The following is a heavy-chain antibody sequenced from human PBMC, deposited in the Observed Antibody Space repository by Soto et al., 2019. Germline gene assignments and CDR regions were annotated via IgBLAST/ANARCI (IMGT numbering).Heavy chain of an antibody. CDR2: IGAASDT. V-gene: IGHV3-13*01. J-gene: IGHJ6*02. CDR1: GFTFSNYD. Sequence: AGGSLRLSCAASGFTFSNYDMHWVRQAPGEGLEWVSGIGAASDTYYPVSVQGRFTVSRDNAKKSLYLQMKSLGAGDTAVYYCARGVLGPGDYYYGMDVWGQGTTVTVSS. CDR3: ARGVLGPGDYYYGMDV. D-gene: IGHD7-27*01.